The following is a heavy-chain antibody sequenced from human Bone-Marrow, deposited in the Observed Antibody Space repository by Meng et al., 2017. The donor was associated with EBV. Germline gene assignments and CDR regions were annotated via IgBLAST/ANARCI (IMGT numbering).Heavy chain of an antibody. CDR2: INPGNGNT. CDR1: GNTFTSYA. J-gene: IGHJ4*02. Sequence: HVVQSGAEVKKPGAIGKVSCKPYGNTFTSYAMNLVAQAPGQMLEWMGWINPGNGNTKYSQKFQGRVTITRDTSASTAYMELSSLRSEDTAVYYCARLDYFDYWGQGTLVTVSS. CDR3: ARLDYFDY. V-gene: IGHV1-3*01.